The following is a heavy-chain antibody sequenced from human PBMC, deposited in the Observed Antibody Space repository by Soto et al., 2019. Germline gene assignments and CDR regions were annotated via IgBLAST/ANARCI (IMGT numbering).Heavy chain of an antibody. CDR3: ARGGCTNGVCPRTFDP. CDR2: IIPIFGTA. V-gene: IGHV1-69*13. J-gene: IGHJ5*02. D-gene: IGHD2-8*01. CDR1: GGTFSSYA. Sequence: GASVKVSCKASGGTFSSYAISWVRQAPGQGLEWMGGIIPIFGTANYAQKFQGRVTITADESTSTAYMELSSLRSEDTAVYYCARGGCTNGVCPRTFDPWGQGTLVTVSS.